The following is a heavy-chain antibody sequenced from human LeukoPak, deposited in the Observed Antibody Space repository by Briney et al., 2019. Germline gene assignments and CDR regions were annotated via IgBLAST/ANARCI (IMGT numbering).Heavy chain of an antibody. J-gene: IGHJ4*02. CDR3: ARDFYGSGSLGY. CDR1: GFTFSSHG. Sequence: QSGGSLRLSCAASGFTFSSHGMHWVRQAPGKGLEWVAVIWYDGSNKYYADSVKGRFTISRDNSKNTLYLQMNSLRAEDTAVYYCARDFYGSGSLGYWGQGTLVTVSS. CDR2: IWYDGSNK. D-gene: IGHD3-10*01. V-gene: IGHV3-33*01.